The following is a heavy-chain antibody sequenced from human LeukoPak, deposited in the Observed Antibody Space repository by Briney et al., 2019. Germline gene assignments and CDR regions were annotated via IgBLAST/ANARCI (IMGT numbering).Heavy chain of an antibody. J-gene: IGHJ6*02. CDR2: MFYSGST. CDR1: GGSISSSSYY. V-gene: IGHV4-39*02. Sequence: PSETLSLTCTVSGGSISSSSYYWGWIRQPPGKGLEWIGSMFYSGSTYYNPSVKSRITISVDTSRNQFSLKLSSVTAADTAVYYCARDDLAYTVHYGMDVWGQGTTVIVSS. CDR3: ARDDLAYTVHYGMDV. D-gene: IGHD3/OR15-3a*01.